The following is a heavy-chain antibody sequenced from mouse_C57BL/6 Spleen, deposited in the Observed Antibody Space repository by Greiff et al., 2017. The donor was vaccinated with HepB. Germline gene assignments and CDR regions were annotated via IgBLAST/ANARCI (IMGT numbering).Heavy chain of an antibody. J-gene: IGHJ1*03. CDR3: ARGYDYDEGGRYFDV. V-gene: IGHV5-4*03. CDR1: GFTFSSYA. D-gene: IGHD2-4*01. Sequence: EVKLVESGGGLVKPGGSLKLSCAASGFTFSSYAMSWVRQTPEKRLEWVATISDGGSYTYYPDNVKGRCTISRDNAKNKLYLQMSHLKSEDTAMYYCARGYDYDEGGRYFDVWGTGTTVTVSS. CDR2: ISDGGSYT.